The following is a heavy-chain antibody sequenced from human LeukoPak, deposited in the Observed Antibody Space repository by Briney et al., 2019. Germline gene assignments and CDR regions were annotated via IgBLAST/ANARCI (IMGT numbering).Heavy chain of an antibody. CDR3: ARRGVYGAYDAFDI. V-gene: IGHV4-59*01. CDR2: IYYSGST. D-gene: IGHD4-17*01. Sequence: SETLSLTCTVSGGSISSYYWSWIRQPPGKGLEWIGYIYYSGSTNYNPSLKSRVTISVDTSKNHFSLKLSSVTAADTAVYYCARRGVYGAYDAFDIWGQGTMVTVSS. J-gene: IGHJ3*02. CDR1: GGSISSYY.